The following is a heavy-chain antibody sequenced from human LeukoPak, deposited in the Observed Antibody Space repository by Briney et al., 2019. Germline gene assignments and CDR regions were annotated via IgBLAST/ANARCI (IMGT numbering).Heavy chain of an antibody. CDR2: IYYSGST. D-gene: IGHD3-22*01. Sequence: SETLSLTCTVSGGSISSYYWSWIRQPPGKGLEYIGYIYYSGSTNYNPSLKSRVTISLDTSKNQFSLNLRSVTAADTAVYYCARLVSSGYDYPFDYWGQGTLVTVSS. J-gene: IGHJ4*02. CDR3: ARLVSSGYDYPFDY. V-gene: IGHV4-59*08. CDR1: GGSISSYY.